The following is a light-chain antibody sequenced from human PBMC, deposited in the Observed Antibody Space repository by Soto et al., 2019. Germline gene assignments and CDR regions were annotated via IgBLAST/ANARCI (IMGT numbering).Light chain of an antibody. V-gene: IGLV1-51*01. CDR3: GPRDSSLIAYL. CDR2: DNN. CDR1: SSNIGTNY. Sequence: SVLTRPPSVSAAPGQKVTISCSGSSSNIGTNYVSWYQQLPGTAPKLLIYDNNKRPSGIPDRFSGSKSGTSATLGITGLQTGEEADYYCGPRDSSLIAYLFGTGTKFAVL. J-gene: IGLJ1*01.